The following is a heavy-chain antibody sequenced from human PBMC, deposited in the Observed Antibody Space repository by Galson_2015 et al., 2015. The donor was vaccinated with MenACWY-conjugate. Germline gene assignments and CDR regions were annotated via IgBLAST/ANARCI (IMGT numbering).Heavy chain of an antibody. J-gene: IGHJ6*02. V-gene: IGHV5-51*01. CDR2: ISPGDSNT. CDR3: ARHPPGGRGLDV. Sequence: QSGAEVKKSGESLKISCQGSGYSFTTYWIAWVRQMPERGLEWVGLISPGDSNTRYSPSFQGQVTISADKSISTAYLQWSSLKASDTAMYYCARHPPGGRGLDVWGQGTTVTVSS. D-gene: IGHD1-26*01. CDR1: GYSFTTYW.